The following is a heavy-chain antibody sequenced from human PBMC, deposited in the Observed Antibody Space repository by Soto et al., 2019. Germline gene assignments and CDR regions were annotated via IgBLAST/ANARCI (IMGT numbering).Heavy chain of an antibody. CDR2: IIPIFGTA. D-gene: IGHD3-22*01. V-gene: IGHV1-69*12. CDR1: GGTFSSYA. J-gene: IGHJ4*02. CDR3: ARDGYYYDSSGYYYYFDY. Sequence: QVQLVQSGAEVKKPGSSVKVSCKASGGTFSSYAISWVRQSPGQGLEWMGGIIPIFGTANYAQKLQGSVTITADESTSTAYMELSSLRSEDTAVYYCARDGYYYDSSGYYYYFDYWGQGTLVTVSS.